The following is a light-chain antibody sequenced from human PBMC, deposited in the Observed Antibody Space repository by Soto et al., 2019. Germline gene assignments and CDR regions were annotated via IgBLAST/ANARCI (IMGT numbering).Light chain of an antibody. CDR3: QQYGSSPET. V-gene: IGKV1-39*01. CDR1: QSISTY. Sequence: DIQMTQSPSSLSASVGDRVTITCRASQSISTYLIWYQQKPGKAPKLLIYATSSLQSGVPSRFSGSGSGTDFTLTISRLEPEDFAVYYCQQYGSSPETFGQGTKVDI. CDR2: ATS. J-gene: IGKJ1*01.